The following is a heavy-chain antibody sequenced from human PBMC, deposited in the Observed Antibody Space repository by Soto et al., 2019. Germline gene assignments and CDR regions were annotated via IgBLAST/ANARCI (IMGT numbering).Heavy chain of an antibody. CDR3: ARTFYDILTGYSHIDY. CDR2: INPSGGST. Sequence: ASVKVSCKASGYTFTSYYMHWVRQAPGQGLEWMGIINPSGGSTSYAQKFQGRVTMTRDTSTSTVYMELSSLRSEDTAVYYCARTFYDILTGYSHIDYWCQGTLVTVSS. V-gene: IGHV1-46*01. D-gene: IGHD3-9*01. J-gene: IGHJ4*02. CDR1: GYTFTSYY.